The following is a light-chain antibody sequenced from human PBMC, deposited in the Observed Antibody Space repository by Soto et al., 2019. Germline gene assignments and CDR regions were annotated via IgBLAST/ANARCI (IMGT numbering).Light chain of an antibody. CDR1: SSNIGAGYD. J-gene: IGLJ3*02. Sequence: QAVLTQPPSVSGAPGQRDTISCTGSSSNIGAGYDVHWYQQLPGTAPKLLIYGNSNRPSGVPDQFSGSKSGTSASLAITGLQAEDEADYYCQSYDSSLSGWVFGGGTKLTVL. CDR3: QSYDSSLSGWV. V-gene: IGLV1-40*01. CDR2: GNS.